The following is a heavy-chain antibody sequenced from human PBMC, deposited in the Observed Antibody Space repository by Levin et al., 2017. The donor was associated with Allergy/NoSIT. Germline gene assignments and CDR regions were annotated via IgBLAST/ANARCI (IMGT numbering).Heavy chain of an antibody. V-gene: IGHV4-34*01. CDR1: GGSFSGYY. D-gene: IGHD2-15*01. Sequence: SETLSLTCAVYGGSFSGYYWSWIRQPPGKGLEWIGEINHSGSTNYNPSLKSRVTISVDTSKNQFSLKLSSVTAADTAVYYCARDPISTVVVVAAEAFDIWGQGTMVTVSS. CDR3: ARDPISTVVVVAAEAFDI. CDR2: INHSGST. J-gene: IGHJ3*02.